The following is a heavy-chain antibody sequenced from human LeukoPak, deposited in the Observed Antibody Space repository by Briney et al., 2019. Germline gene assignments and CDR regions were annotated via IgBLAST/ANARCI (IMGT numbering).Heavy chain of an antibody. V-gene: IGHV4-39*01. CDR2: IYYSGST. D-gene: IGHD2-21*02. Sequence: SETLSLTCTVSGGSISSSSYYWGWIRQPPGKGLEWIGSIYYSGSTYYNPSLKSRVTISVDTSKNQFSLKLSSATAADTAVYYCARRPVVVTAPIDYWGQGTLVTVSS. J-gene: IGHJ4*02. CDR1: GGSISSSSYY. CDR3: ARRPVVVTAPIDY.